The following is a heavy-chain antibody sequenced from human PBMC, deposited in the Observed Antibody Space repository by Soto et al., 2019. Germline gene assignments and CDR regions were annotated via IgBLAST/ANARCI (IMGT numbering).Heavy chain of an antibody. Sequence: SETLSLTCAVSGYSISSGYYWGWIRQPPGKGLEWIGSLYYSGSTYYNPSLKSRVTISVDTSKNQFSLKLRSVTAADTAVYYCARALGYCSSTSCWFDPWGQGTLVTVSS. CDR2: LYYSGST. CDR1: GYSISSGYY. J-gene: IGHJ5*02. CDR3: ARALGYCSSTSCWFDP. D-gene: IGHD2-2*01. V-gene: IGHV4-38-2*01.